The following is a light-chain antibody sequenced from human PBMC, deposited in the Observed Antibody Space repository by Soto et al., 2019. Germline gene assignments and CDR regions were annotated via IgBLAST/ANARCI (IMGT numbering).Light chain of an antibody. CDR1: QSVCSS. Sequence: EIVMTQSPATLSVSPGERATLSCRASQSVCSSLAWYQQKPGQAPRLLIYGAPTRATGIPARFSGSGSGTECTLTIISLQSEDFAVYYCQQYNDWPPWTSGQGTKVVI. CDR2: GAP. V-gene: IGKV3-15*01. CDR3: QQYNDWPPWT. J-gene: IGKJ1*01.